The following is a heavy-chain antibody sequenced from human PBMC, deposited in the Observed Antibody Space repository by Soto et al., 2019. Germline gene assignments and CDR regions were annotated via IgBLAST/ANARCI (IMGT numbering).Heavy chain of an antibody. CDR3: ARGIWTMTRGAYYFDN. CDR1: GYTVTNYA. Sequence: QVQLVQSGAEVKEPGASVKVSCKASGYTVTNYAMQWVRQAPGQRLEWMGWINAGNGDTRYSQRFQDRVTITRDTSATTTYMELSRLRSEDTAVYYCARGIWTMTRGAYYFDNWGQGTLVTVSS. J-gene: IGHJ4*02. D-gene: IGHD3-10*01. V-gene: IGHV1-3*01. CDR2: INAGNGDT.